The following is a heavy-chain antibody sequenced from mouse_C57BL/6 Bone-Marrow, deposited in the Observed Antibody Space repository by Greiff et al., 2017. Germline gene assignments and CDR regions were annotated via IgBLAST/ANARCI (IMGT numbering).Heavy chain of an antibody. D-gene: IGHD1-1*01. V-gene: IGHV1-74*01. CDR2: IPPSDSDT. J-gene: IGHJ1*03. Sequence: VQLQQPGAELVKPGASVTVSCKASGYTFTRSWMHWVQQRPGQGLEWIGRIPPSDSDTNYNQKFKGKATLTVYTSSSTAYMQLSSLTSEDSAVYYCAIGYGSRSWYCDVWGTGTTVTVSS. CDR3: AIGYGSRSWYCDV. CDR1: GYTFTRSW.